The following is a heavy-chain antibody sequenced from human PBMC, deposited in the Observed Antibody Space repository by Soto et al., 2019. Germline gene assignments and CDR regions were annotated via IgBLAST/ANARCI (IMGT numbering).Heavy chain of an antibody. CDR1: GFTFDDYA. CDR3: ALERLFHSWFDP. Sequence: EVQLVESGGGLVQPGRSLRLSCAASGFTFDDYAMHWVRQAPGKGLEWVSGISWNSGSIGYADSVKGRFTISRDNAKNSLYLQMNSLRAEDTALYYCALERLFHSWFDPWGQGTLVTVSS. V-gene: IGHV3-9*01. CDR2: ISWNSGSI. J-gene: IGHJ5*02. D-gene: IGHD2-21*01.